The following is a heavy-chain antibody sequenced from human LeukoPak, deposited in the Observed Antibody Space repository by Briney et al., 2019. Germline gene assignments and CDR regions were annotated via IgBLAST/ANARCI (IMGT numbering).Heavy chain of an antibody. V-gene: IGHV4-59*08. CDR3: VRLIFLHGSPFFDY. D-gene: IGHD3-10*01. CDR1: GGSISSYY. Sequence: PSQTLSLTCTVSGGSISSYYWNWIRQPPGKGLEWIGYIFYSGSTSYNSSLKSRVTISLDTSKNQFSLKLSSVTATDTAVYYCVRLIFLHGSPFFDYWGQGLLVTVSS. CDR2: IFYSGST. J-gene: IGHJ4*02.